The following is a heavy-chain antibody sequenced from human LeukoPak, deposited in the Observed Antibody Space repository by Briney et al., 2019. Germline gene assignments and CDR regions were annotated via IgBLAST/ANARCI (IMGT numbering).Heavy chain of an antibody. D-gene: IGHD3-10*01. CDR3: ARGRSITLLRGVAMSDGFDI. Sequence: GGSLRLSCAASGFTFSNYGMNWVRQAPGKGLEWVSFTDTSGNYIYYGDSVKGRFTISRDNAKNLVFLQMNGLRAEDTAVYYCARGRSITLLRGVAMSDGFDIWGQGTMVTVSS. CDR2: TDTSGNYI. CDR1: GFTFSNYG. V-gene: IGHV3-21*01. J-gene: IGHJ3*02.